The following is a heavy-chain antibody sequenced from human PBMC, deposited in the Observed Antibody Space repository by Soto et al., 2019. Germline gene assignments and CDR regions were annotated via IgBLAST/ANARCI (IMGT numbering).Heavy chain of an antibody. Sequence: SETLSLTCTVSGDPITSYFWTWLRQPAGKGLEWIGHVFPGGPTSHNSSLKSRVSMSVDTSKNQFSLTLTSVTAAATAVYYCARTLSGFTYGSRQFYFDYWGQGTLVTVSS. CDR3: ARTLSGFTYGSRQFYFDY. CDR1: GDPITSYF. CDR2: VFPGGPT. D-gene: IGHD3-10*01. J-gene: IGHJ4*02. V-gene: IGHV4-4*07.